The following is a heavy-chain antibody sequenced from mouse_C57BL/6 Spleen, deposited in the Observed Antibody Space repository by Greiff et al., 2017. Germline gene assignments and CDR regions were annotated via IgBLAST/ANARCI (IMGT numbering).Heavy chain of an antibody. CDR3: ARCMVTTRGWFAY. CDR1: GYTFTDYE. V-gene: IGHV1-15*01. D-gene: IGHD2-10*02. CDR2: IDPETGGT. J-gene: IGHJ3*01. Sequence: QVQLQQSGAELVRPGASVTLSCKASGYTFTDYEMHWVKQTPVHGLEWIGAIDPETGGTAYNQKFKGKAILTADKSSSTAYMELRSLTSEDSAVYFCARCMVTTRGWFAYWGQGTLVTVSA.